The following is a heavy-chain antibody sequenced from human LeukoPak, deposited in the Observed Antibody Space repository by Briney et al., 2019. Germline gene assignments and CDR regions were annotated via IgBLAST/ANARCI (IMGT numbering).Heavy chain of an antibody. V-gene: IGHV3-21*01. J-gene: IGHJ4*02. CDR2: ISSSSSYI. D-gene: IGHD3-16*01. CDR3: ARVLLGGAVIDY. CDR1: GFTFSSYS. Sequence: PAGTLRLSCAASGFTFSSYSMNWVRQAPGKGLEWVSSISSSSSYIYYAASVKGRFTIAEANAKNSLYLQMNSLGAEDTAVYYCARVLLGGAVIDYWGQGTLVTVSS.